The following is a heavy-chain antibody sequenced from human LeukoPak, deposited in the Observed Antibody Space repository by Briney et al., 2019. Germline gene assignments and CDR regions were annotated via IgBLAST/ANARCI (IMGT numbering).Heavy chain of an antibody. CDR3: ARVTSLTTLTAFDI. D-gene: IGHD4-11*01. V-gene: IGHV1-18*01. J-gene: IGHJ3*02. CDR2: ISAYNGNT. CDR1: GYRFTSYG. Sequence: ASVKVSCKPSGYRFTSYGMTWVRQAPGQGLEWMGWISAYNGNTNYAQKLQGRVTMTTDTSTSTAYIELRSLRSDDTAVYYCARVTSLTTLTAFDIWGQGTMVTVSS.